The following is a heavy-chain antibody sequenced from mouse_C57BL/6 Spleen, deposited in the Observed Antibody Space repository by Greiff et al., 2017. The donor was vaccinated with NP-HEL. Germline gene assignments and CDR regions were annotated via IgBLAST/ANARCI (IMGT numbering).Heavy chain of an antibody. CDR2: ISDGGSYT. D-gene: IGHD3-2*02. CDR3: ARGGDSSGYGFDY. V-gene: IGHV5-4*01. J-gene: IGHJ2*01. CDR1: GFTFSSYA. Sequence: EVQLVESGGGLVKPGGSLKLSCAASGFTFSSYAMSWVRQTPEKRLEWVATISDGGSYTYYPDNVKGRFTISRDNAKNNLYLQMSHLKSEDTAMYYCARGGDSSGYGFDYWGQGTTLTVSS.